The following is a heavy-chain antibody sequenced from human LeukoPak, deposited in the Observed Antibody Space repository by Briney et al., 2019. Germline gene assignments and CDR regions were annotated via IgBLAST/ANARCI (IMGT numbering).Heavy chain of an antibody. CDR1: GFTFSSYG. V-gene: IGHV3-30*02. D-gene: IGHD4-17*01. Sequence: EPGGSLRLSCAASGFTFSSYGMHWVRQAPGKGLEWVAFIRYDGSNKYYADSVKGRFTISRDNSKNTLYLQMNSLRAEDTAVYYCAKTATVTPAYFDYWGQGTLVTVSS. CDR3: AKTATVTPAYFDY. J-gene: IGHJ4*02. CDR2: IRYDGSNK.